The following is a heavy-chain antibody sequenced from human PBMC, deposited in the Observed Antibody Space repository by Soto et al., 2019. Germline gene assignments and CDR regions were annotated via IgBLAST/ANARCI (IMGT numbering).Heavy chain of an antibody. CDR2: IIPIFGTA. J-gene: IGHJ6*02. D-gene: IGHD6-6*01. CDR1: GGTFSSYA. V-gene: IGHV1-69*13. Sequence: ASVKVSCKAPGGTFSSYAISWVRQAPGQGLEWMGGIIPIFGTANYAQKFQGRVTITADESTSTAYMELSSLRSEDTAVYYCARKSEQLVADYYYYYGMDVWGQGTTVTVSS. CDR3: ARKSEQLVADYYYYYGMDV.